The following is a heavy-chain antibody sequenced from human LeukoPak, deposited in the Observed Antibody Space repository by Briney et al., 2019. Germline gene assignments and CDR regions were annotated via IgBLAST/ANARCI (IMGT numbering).Heavy chain of an antibody. J-gene: IGHJ4*02. CDR2: ISGSGGST. CDR1: GFTFGIYA. V-gene: IGHV3-23*01. CDR3: AKDSYSSGWDYFDY. Sequence: PGGSLRLSCAASGFTFGIYAMSWVRQAPGKGLEWVSAISGSGGSTYYADSVKGRFTISRDNSKNTLFLQMNSLRAEDTAVYYCAKDSYSSGWDYFDYWGQGTLATVSS. D-gene: IGHD6-19*01.